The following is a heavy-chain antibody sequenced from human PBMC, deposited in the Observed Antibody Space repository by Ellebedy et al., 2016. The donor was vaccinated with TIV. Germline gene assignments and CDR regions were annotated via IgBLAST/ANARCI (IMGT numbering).Heavy chain of an antibody. J-gene: IGHJ4*02. CDR2: ISGSSDYI. V-gene: IGHV3-21*01. D-gene: IGHD2-15*01. CDR1: GFTFGTYV. Sequence: GGSLRLSCAASGFTFGTYVMTWVRQAPGKGLQWVSSISGSSDYIYYADSVEGRFTISRDNARNSLYLQMNSLRAEDTAIYYCARDPLLGYCGGGSCYSDKWGQGILVTVSS. CDR3: ARDPLLGYCGGGSCYSDK.